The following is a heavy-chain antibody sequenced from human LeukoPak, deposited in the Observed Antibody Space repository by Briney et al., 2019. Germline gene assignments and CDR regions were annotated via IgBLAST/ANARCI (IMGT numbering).Heavy chain of an antibody. CDR1: GFTFSSYA. CDR3: ARDWPVDY. Sequence: PGRSLRLSCAASGFTFSSYAMHWVRQAPGKGLEWVAVISYDGSNKYYADSVEGRFTISRDNSKNTLYLQMNSLRAEDTAVYYCARDWPVDYWGQGTLVTVSS. V-gene: IGHV3-30*04. D-gene: IGHD4-17*01. J-gene: IGHJ4*02. CDR2: ISYDGSNK.